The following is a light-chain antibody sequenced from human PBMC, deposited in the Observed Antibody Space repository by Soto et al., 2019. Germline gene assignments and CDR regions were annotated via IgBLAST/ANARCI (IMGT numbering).Light chain of an antibody. CDR3: SSYTSSSTLE. Sequence: QSALTQHASVSGSPGQSITISCTGTSSDVGGYNYVSWYQQHPGKAPKLMIYEVSNRPSGVSNRFSGSKSGNTASLTISGLQAEDEADYYCSSYTSSSTLEVGGGTKLTVL. J-gene: IGLJ2*01. CDR1: SSDVGGYNY. V-gene: IGLV2-14*01. CDR2: EVS.